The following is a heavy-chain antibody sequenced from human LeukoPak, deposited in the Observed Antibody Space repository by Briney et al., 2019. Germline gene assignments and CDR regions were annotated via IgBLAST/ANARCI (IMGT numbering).Heavy chain of an antibody. V-gene: IGHV4-34*01. Sequence: SETLSLTCAVYGGSFSGYYWSWIRQPPGKGLEWIGEINHSGSTNYNPSLKSRVTISVDTSKNQFSLKLSSVTAADTAVYYCARGGYGSGSYYKGGFDDWGQGTLVTVSA. CDR2: INHSGST. D-gene: IGHD3-10*01. CDR3: ARGGYGSGSYYKGGFDD. J-gene: IGHJ4*02. CDR1: GGSFSGYY.